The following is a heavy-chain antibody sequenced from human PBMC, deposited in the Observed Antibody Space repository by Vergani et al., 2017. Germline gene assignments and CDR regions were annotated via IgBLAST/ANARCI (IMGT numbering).Heavy chain of an antibody. J-gene: IGHJ4*02. V-gene: IGHV1-46*03. Sequence: QVKLVKSGAEVKKPGASVKVSCKASGYTFTSYYLHWVRQAPGQGLEWMGITKPSGGSTGYAQKFQGRVTMTRDTSTSTVYMELSSLRSEDTAMYYCTRGWYYDSIAYWAYLGQGTLVTVSS. CDR1: GYTFTSYY. CDR2: TKPSGGST. CDR3: TRGWYYDSIAYWAY. D-gene: IGHD3-22*01.